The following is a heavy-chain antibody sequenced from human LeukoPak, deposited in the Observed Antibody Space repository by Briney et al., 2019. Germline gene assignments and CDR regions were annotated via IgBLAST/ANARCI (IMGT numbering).Heavy chain of an antibody. CDR1: GFTFSGSA. Sequence: GGSLRLSCAASGFTFSGSAMHWVRQASGKGLEWGGRIRSKANSYATAYAASVKGRFTISRDDSKNTAYLQMNSLKTEDTAVYYCTRQIYCSGGSCLNDYWGQGTLVTVSS. J-gene: IGHJ4*02. V-gene: IGHV3-73*01. CDR3: TRQIYCSGGSCLNDY. D-gene: IGHD2-15*01. CDR2: IRSKANSYAT.